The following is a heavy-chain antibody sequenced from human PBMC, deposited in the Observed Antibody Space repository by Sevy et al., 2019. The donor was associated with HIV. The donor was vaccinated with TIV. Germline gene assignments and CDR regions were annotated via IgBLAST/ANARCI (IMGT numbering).Heavy chain of an antibody. V-gene: IGHV3-48*02. CDR3: SRVLTDILTGYMDIVYGMDV. D-gene: IGHD3-9*01. Sequence: GGSLRLSCAASGFTFSSYSMNWVRQAPGKGLEWVSYISSSSSTIYYADSVKGRFTISRDNAKNSLYLQMNSLRDEDTAVYYCSRVLTDILTGYMDIVYGMDVWGQGNTVTVSS. CDR2: ISSSSSTI. CDR1: GFTFSSYS. J-gene: IGHJ6*02.